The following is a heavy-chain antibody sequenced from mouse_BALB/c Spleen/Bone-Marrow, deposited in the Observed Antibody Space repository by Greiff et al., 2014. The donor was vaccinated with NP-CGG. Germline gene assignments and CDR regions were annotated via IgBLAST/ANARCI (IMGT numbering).Heavy chain of an antibody. D-gene: IGHD2-1*01. CDR3: ARSRDYYGNSLDY. CDR1: GDSITSGC. J-gene: IGHJ2*01. Sequence: EVKLQESGPSLVKPSQTLSLTCSVTGDSITSGCWNWIRKFPGNKLEYMGYISYSGSTYYNPSLKSRISITRDTSKNQYYLQLNSVTTEDTATYYCARSRDYYGNSLDYWGQGTTLTVSS. V-gene: IGHV3-8*02. CDR2: ISYSGST.